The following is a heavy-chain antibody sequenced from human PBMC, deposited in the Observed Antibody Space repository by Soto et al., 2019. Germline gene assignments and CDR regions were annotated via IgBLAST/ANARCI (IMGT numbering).Heavy chain of an antibody. CDR3: AKEVVVVAATVFAGFFDY. CDR1: GFTFSSYG. V-gene: IGHV3-30*18. D-gene: IGHD2-15*01. CDR2: ISHDGSNK. Sequence: GGSLRLSCAASGFTFSSYGMHWVRQASGKGLEWVAVISHDGSNKYYADSVKGRFTISRDNSKNTLYLQMNSLRAEDTAVYYCAKEVVVVAATVFAGFFDYWGQGTLVTVSS. J-gene: IGHJ4*02.